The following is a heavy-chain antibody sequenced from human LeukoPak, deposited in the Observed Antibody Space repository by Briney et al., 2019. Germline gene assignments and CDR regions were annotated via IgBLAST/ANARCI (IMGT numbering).Heavy chain of an antibody. J-gene: IGHJ6*03. CDR3: ARGADGSGHYYYYYYMDV. CDR2: MNPNSGNI. Sequence: VASVKVSCKASGCTFTSYDINWVRQATGQGLEWMGWMNPNSGNIGFAQKFQGRVTMTRNTSISTAYMELSSLRSEDTAVYYCARGADGSGHYYYYYYMDVWGKGTTVTISS. CDR1: GCTFTSYD. D-gene: IGHD3-22*01. V-gene: IGHV1-8*01.